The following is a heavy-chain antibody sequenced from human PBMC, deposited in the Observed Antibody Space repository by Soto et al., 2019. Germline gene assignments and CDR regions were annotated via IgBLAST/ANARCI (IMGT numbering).Heavy chain of an antibody. V-gene: IGHV1-2*02. CDR1: GYTFTGYY. CDR3: ASAGDIVVVPAAPYYGMDV. J-gene: IGHJ6*02. Sequence: GASVKVSCKASGYTFTGYYMHWVRQAPGQGLEWMGWINPNSGGTNYAQKFQGRVTMTRDTSISTAYMELSRLRSDDTAVYYCASAGDIVVVPAAPYYGMDVWGQGTTVTVS. D-gene: IGHD2-2*01. CDR2: INPNSGGT.